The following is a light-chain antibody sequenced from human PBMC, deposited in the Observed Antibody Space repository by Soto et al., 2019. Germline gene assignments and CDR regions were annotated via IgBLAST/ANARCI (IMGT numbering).Light chain of an antibody. CDR2: GAS. J-gene: IGKJ5*01. CDR3: QQYGSSPLIT. Sequence: EIVLTQSPGTLSLSPGERATLSCRASQSVSSSYLAWYQQKPGQAPRLLIYGASSRATGIPDRFSCSGSRTDFTLTISRLEPEDFAVYYCQQYGSSPLITFGQGTRLEI. V-gene: IGKV3-20*01. CDR1: QSVSSSY.